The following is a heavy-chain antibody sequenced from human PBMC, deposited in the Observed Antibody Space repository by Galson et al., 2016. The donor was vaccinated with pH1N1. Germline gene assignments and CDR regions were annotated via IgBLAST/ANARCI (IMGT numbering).Heavy chain of an antibody. Sequence: SVKVSCKASGYTFTELSMNWVRQAPGKGLEWMGGFNPETGETMYAQNFQGRIIMTEDIPTETAYMEMTNLRSDDTAVHYCATGYRCTRTNCYGYYYHYMVVWGRGAAITVSS. J-gene: IGHJ6*03. D-gene: IGHD2-2*01. CDR1: GYTFTELS. CDR3: ATGYRCTRTNCYGYYYHYMVV. V-gene: IGHV1-24*01. CDR2: FNPETGET.